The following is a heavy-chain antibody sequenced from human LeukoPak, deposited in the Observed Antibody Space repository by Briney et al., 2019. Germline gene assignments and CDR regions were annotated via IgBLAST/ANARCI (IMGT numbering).Heavy chain of an antibody. CDR2: IYYSGST. CDR1: GGSISSNY. Sequence: SETLSLTCTVSGGSISSNYWSWIRQPPGKGLEWIGYIYYSGSTKYNPSLKSRVTILVDTSKNQFSLKLNSVTTADTAVYYCARGDHSRTGDAFDYWGQGTLVTVSS. D-gene: IGHD1-1*01. V-gene: IGHV4-59*01. J-gene: IGHJ4*02. CDR3: ARGDHSRTGDAFDY.